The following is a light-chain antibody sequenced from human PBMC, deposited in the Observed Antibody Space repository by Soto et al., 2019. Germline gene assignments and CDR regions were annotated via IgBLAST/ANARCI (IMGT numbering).Light chain of an antibody. J-gene: IGKJ1*01. CDR3: QQHGSSRT. V-gene: IGKV3-20*01. Sequence: EIVLTQSPGSVSLSPGEIATLSFRASQSVSSRLAWYQQKPGQAPRLLISGASSRATGIPDRFSGSGSGTDFTLTISRLEPEDFAVYYCQQHGSSRTFGQGTKV. CDR2: GAS. CDR1: QSVSSR.